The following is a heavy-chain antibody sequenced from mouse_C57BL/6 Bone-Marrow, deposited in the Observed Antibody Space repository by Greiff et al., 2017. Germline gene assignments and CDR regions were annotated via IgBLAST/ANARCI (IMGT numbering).Heavy chain of an antibody. J-gene: IGHJ2*01. Sequence: VQLQQPGAELVKPGASVKLSCKASGYTFTSYWMQWVKQRPGQGLEWIGEIDPSDSYTNYNQKFKGKATLTVDTSSSTAYMQLSSLTSEDSAVYYCARENYYGSSQYYFDCWGQGTTLTVSS. CDR2: IDPSDSYT. CDR3: ARENYYGSSQYYFDC. D-gene: IGHD1-1*01. CDR1: GYTFTSYW. V-gene: IGHV1-50*01.